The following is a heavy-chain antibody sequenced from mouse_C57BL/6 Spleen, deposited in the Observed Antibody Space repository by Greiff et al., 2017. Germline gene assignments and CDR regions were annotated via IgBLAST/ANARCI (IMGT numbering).Heavy chain of an antibody. V-gene: IGHV1-85*01. CDR2: IYPRDGSP. Sequence: QVQLQQSGPELVKPGASVKLSCKASGYTFTSYDINWVKQRPGQGLAWIGWIYPRDGSPKYNEKFKGKATLTVDTSSSTAYMELHSLTSEDSAVYFCASSTRDYYAMDYWGQGTSVTVSS. D-gene: IGHD5-1*01. CDR3: ASSTRDYYAMDY. J-gene: IGHJ4*01. CDR1: GYTFTSYD.